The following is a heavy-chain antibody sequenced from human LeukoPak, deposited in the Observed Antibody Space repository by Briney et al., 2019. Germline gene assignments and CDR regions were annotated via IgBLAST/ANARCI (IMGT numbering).Heavy chain of an antibody. CDR1: GGSTSSYY. V-gene: IGHV4-59*01. CDR3: ARDSLAGNVDY. Sequence: SETLSLTCTVSGGSTSSYYWSWIRQPPGKGLEWIGYIYYSGSTNYTPSLKSRVTISVDTTKNQFSLKLSSVTAADTAVYYCARDSLAGNVDYWGQGTLVTVSS. D-gene: IGHD1-14*01. J-gene: IGHJ4*02. CDR2: IYYSGST.